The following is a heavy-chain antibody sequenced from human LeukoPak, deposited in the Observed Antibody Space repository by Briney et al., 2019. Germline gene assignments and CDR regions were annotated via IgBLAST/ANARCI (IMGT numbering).Heavy chain of an antibody. Sequence: ASVKVSCXASGGTFSSYAISWVRQAPGQGLEWMGGIIPIFGTANYAQKFQGRVTITADESTSTAYMELSSLRSEDTAVYYCARDHGPTVGATYWFDPWGRGTLVTVSS. J-gene: IGHJ5*02. CDR2: IIPIFGTA. CDR1: GGTFSSYA. D-gene: IGHD1-26*01. V-gene: IGHV1-69*13. CDR3: ARDHGPTVGATYWFDP.